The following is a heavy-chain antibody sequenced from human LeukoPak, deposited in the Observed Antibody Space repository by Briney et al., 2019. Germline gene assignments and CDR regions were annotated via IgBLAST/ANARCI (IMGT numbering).Heavy chain of an antibody. V-gene: IGHV3-30-3*01. CDR1: GFTFSSYA. CDR3: ARDRHYSPDY. D-gene: IGHD4-11*01. J-gene: IGHJ4*02. Sequence: GRSLRLSCAASGFTFSSYAMHWVRQAPGKGLEWVAVISYDGSNKYYADSVKGRFTISRDNSKNTLYLQMNSLGAEDTAVYYCARDRHYSPDYWGQGTLVTVSS. CDR2: ISYDGSNK.